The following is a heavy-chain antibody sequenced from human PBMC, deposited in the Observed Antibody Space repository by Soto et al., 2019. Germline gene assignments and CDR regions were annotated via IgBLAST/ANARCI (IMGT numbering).Heavy chain of an antibody. V-gene: IGHV1-18*01. J-gene: IGHJ5*02. CDR3: AGDPDSHYNDSHASSYP. CDR2: ISAYNGNT. D-gene: IGHD4-4*01. CDR1: GYTFTSYG. Sequence: GASVKVSCKASGYTFTSYGISWVRQAPGQGLEWMGWISAYNGNTNYAQKLQGRVTMTTDTSTGTAYMELTGLRSDDTAVYYCAGDPDSHYNDSHASSYPWGQGTLVTVSS.